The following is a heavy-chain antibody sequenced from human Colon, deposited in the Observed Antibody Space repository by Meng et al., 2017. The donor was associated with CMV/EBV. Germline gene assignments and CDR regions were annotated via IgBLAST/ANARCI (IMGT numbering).Heavy chain of an antibody. Sequence: QITLKESVPKLVKPTQTLTLTCTLPGFSLSTIGMGVGWIRQPPGKALEWLGVIYWDDDKRYSPSLKSRLTITKDTSKNQVVLTMTNLDPLDTATYYCAHRPYGSGSYFFDYWGQGTLVTVSS. CDR3: AHRPYGSGSYFFDY. CDR2: IYWDDDK. V-gene: IGHV2-5*02. CDR1: GFSLSTIGMG. J-gene: IGHJ4*02. D-gene: IGHD3-10*01.